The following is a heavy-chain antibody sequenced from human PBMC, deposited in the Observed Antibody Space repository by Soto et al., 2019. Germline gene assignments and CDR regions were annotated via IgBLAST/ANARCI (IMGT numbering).Heavy chain of an antibody. V-gene: IGHV1-24*01. D-gene: IGHD1-1*01. Sequence: ASVKVSCKVSGYTLTELSMHWVRQAPGKGLEWMGGFDPEDGETIYAQKFQGRVTMTEDTSTDTAYMELSSLRSEDTAVYYCATDRKLERRKGRGFDSGAQGPLLTVS. CDR3: ATDRKLERRKGRGFDS. CDR1: GYTLTELS. CDR2: FDPEDGET. J-gene: IGHJ4*02.